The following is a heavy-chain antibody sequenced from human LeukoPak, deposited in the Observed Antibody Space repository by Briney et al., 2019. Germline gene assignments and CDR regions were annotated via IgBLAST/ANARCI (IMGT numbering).Heavy chain of an antibody. Sequence: SETLSLTCTVSGVSVSSFFWSWIRQPPGQGMEFIGYINNRGGTNLNPSLASRVTISLGTPQNQFHLRLQSVTAADTAVYYCARLSGGGGNLLDSWGQGALLTVSS. V-gene: IGHV4-59*08. CDR3: ARLSGGGGNLLDS. CDR2: INNRGGT. J-gene: IGHJ4*02. D-gene: IGHD4-23*01. CDR1: GVSVSSFF.